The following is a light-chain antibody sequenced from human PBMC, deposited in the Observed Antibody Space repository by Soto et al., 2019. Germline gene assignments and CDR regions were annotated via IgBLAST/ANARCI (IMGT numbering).Light chain of an antibody. CDR1: TSNIGSNS. Sequence: QLVLTQPPSASGTPGQRVTISCSGSTSNIGSNSVNWYQQVPGAAPRLLIYGSDRRPSGVPDRFSASKSGTSASLAISGLQSEDEADYYCATWDDRLNGAAFGGGTKLTVL. J-gene: IGLJ2*01. CDR2: GSD. V-gene: IGLV1-44*01. CDR3: ATWDDRLNGAA.